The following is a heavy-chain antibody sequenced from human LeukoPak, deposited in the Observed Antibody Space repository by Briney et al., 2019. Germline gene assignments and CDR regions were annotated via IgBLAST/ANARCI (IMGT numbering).Heavy chain of an antibody. J-gene: IGHJ6*02. D-gene: IGHD2-15*01. CDR1: GYTFTSYD. CDR3: ARLRAIGYCSGGSCYDTAYYGMDV. Sequence: ASVKVSCKASGYTFTSYDFNWLRQATGQGPEWMGWMNSNSGATGYAQKFQGRVTITRDTSASTAYMELSSLRSEDTAVYYCARLRAIGYCSGGSCYDTAYYGMDVWGQGTTVTVSS. V-gene: IGHV1-8*01. CDR2: MNSNSGAT.